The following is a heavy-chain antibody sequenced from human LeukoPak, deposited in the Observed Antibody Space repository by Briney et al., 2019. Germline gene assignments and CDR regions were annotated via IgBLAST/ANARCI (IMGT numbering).Heavy chain of an antibody. CDR3: AKASREYSSTWYY. Sequence: GGSLRLSCAASGFTFNNYVMSWVRQAPGKGLEWVSSVSGTGDSTYHADSVKGRFTISRDNFKNRLYLQMNSLRDDDTAVYYCAKASREYSSTWYYWGQGTLVTVSS. V-gene: IGHV3-23*01. CDR2: VSGTGDST. CDR1: GFTFNNYV. D-gene: IGHD6-13*01. J-gene: IGHJ4*02.